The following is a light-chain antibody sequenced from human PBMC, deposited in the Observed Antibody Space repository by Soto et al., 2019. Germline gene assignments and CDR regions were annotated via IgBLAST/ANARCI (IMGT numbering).Light chain of an antibody. CDR2: GAS. CDR1: QSVSNND. Sequence: EIVLTQSPGTLSLSPGERATLSCRASQSVSNNDLAWYQQKPGQAPRLLIDGASNRATGIPDRFSGSGPGTDFTLTTSRLEPEDFPVYYCQQYGSSGTFGQGTKVDI. V-gene: IGKV3-20*01. J-gene: IGKJ1*01. CDR3: QQYGSSGT.